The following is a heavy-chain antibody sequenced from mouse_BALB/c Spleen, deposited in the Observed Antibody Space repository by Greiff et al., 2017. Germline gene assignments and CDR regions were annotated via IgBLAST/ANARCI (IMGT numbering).Heavy chain of an antibody. V-gene: IGHV1-18*01. CDR1: GYTFTDYN. CDR3: ASYGNSRKFAY. Sequence: EVQLQQSGPELVKPGASVKIPCKASGYTFTDYNMDWVKHSHGKSLEWIGDINPNNGGTIYNQKFKGKATLTVDKSSSTAYMELRSLTSEDTAVYYCASYGNSRKFAYWGQGTLVTVSA. D-gene: IGHD2-1*01. J-gene: IGHJ3*01. CDR2: INPNNGGT.